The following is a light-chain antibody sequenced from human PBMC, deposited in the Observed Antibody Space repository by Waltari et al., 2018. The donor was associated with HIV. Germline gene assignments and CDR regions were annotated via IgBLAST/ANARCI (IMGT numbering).Light chain of an antibody. CDR1: TLRKFS. CDR2: GNN. CDR3: NSRDSKINIS. V-gene: IGLV3-19*01. Sequence: SSELTQDPAVSVALGQTVRTTCQGDTLRKFSPSWYQQKPGQAPVLVIYGNNNRPSGIPDRFSGSTSGTTASLIITGAQAEDEADYYCNSRDSKINISFGGGTRLTVL. J-gene: IGLJ2*01.